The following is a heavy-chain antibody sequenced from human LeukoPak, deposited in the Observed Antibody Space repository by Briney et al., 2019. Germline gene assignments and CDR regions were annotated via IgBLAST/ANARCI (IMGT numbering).Heavy chain of an antibody. J-gene: IGHJ2*01. Sequence: PSETLSLTCTVSGSSISSSSYYWGWIRQPPGKGLEWIGSIYYSGSTYYIPSLKSRVTISVDTSKNQLSLKLSSVTAADTAVYFCARHGRKGGGNYYVWYFDLWGRGTLVTVSS. CDR3: ARHGRKGGGNYYVWYFDL. CDR2: IYYSGST. D-gene: IGHD1-26*01. V-gene: IGHV4-39*01. CDR1: GSSISSSSYY.